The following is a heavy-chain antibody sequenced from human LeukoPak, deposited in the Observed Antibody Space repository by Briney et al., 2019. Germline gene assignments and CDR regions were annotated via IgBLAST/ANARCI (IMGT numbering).Heavy chain of an antibody. J-gene: IGHJ4*02. D-gene: IGHD5-18*01. CDR1: GFTFSGSA. V-gene: IGHV3-73*01. Sequence: GRSLRLSCAASGFTFSGSAMHWVRQASGKGLEWVGRIRSKANSYATAYAASVKGRFTISRDDSKNTAYLQMNSLKTEDTAVYYCTRRGYSYGYATGDDYWGQGTLVTVSS. CDR2: IRSKANSYAT. CDR3: TRRGYSYGYATGDDY.